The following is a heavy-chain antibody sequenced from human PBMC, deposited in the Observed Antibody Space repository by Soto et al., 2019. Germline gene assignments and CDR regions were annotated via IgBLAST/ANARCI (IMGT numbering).Heavy chain of an antibody. J-gene: IGHJ3*02. Sequence: GGSLRLSCAASGFTFSSYAMHWVRQAPGKGLEWVAVISYDGSNKYYADSVKGRFTISRDNSKNTLYLQMNSLRAEDTAVYYCARGFTYYDILTGYYKVLGSGAFDIWGQGTMVTVSS. D-gene: IGHD3-9*01. V-gene: IGHV3-30-3*01. CDR1: GFTFSSYA. CDR2: ISYDGSNK. CDR3: ARGFTYYDILTGYYKVLGSGAFDI.